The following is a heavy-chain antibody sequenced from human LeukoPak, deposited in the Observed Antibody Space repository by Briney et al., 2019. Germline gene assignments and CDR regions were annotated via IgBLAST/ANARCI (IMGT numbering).Heavy chain of an antibody. Sequence: ASVKVSCKVSGYTLTELSMHWVRQAPGQGLEWMGGFDPEDGETIYAQKFQGRVTMTEDTSTDTAYMELSSLRSEDTAVYYCATASGSYWSFDYWGQGTLVTVSS. D-gene: IGHD1-26*01. CDR3: ATASGSYWSFDY. CDR1: GYTLTELS. J-gene: IGHJ4*02. V-gene: IGHV1-24*01. CDR2: FDPEDGET.